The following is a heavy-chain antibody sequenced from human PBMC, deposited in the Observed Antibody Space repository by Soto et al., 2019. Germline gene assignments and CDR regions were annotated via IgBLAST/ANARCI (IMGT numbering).Heavy chain of an antibody. Sequence: ETLSLTCTISGDSIGTHYWSWIRQPPGKGLEWTGYIYYTGSTKFNPSLQSRVTMSVDTSKNQFSLRLSSVTAADTAVYYCSRSSYYYDSSGYFFSWFDPWGQGTLVTVSS. J-gene: IGHJ5*02. V-gene: IGHV4-59*08. CDR2: IYYTGST. D-gene: IGHD3-22*01. CDR3: SRSSYYYDSSGYFFSWFDP. CDR1: GDSIGTHY.